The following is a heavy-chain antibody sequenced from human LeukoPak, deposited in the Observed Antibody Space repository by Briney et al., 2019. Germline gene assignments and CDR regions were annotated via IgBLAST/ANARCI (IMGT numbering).Heavy chain of an antibody. Sequence: PGGSLRLSCAASGFTFSSYGMHWVRQAPGKGLEWVAVIWYVGNNKYYADSVKGRFTISRDNSKNTLYLQMNSLRAEDTAVYYCAKDDYGGNSGMDYWGQGTLVTVSS. D-gene: IGHD4-23*01. J-gene: IGHJ4*02. CDR2: IWYVGNNK. CDR1: GFTFSSYG. CDR3: AKDDYGGNSGMDY. V-gene: IGHV3-33*06.